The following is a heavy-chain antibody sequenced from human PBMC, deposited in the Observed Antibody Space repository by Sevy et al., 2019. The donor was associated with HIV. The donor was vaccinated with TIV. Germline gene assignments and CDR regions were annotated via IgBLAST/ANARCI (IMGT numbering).Heavy chain of an antibody. CDR3: ARARTWDSSGYYRGYFDY. J-gene: IGHJ4*02. CDR2: IYYSGST. D-gene: IGHD3-22*01. CDR1: GGSISSGGYY. Sequence: SETLSLTCTVSGGSISSGGYYWSWIRQHPGKGLEWIGYIYYSGSTYYNPSLKSRVTISVDTSKNQFSLKLSSVTAADTAMYYCARARTWDSSGYYRGYFDYWGQGTLVTVS. V-gene: IGHV4-31*03.